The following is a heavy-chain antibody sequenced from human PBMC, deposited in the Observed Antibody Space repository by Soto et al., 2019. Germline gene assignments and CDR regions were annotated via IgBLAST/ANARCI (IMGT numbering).Heavy chain of an antibody. D-gene: IGHD5-12*01. CDR1: GSTFTSSA. CDR2: IVVGSGNT. Sequence: SVKVSCKASGSTFTSSAVQWVRQARGQRLEWIGWIVVGSGNTNYAQKFQERVTITRDMSTSTAYMELSSLRSEDTAVYYCAATDRRDGYNRDYWGQGTLVTVSS. V-gene: IGHV1-58*01. J-gene: IGHJ4*02. CDR3: AATDRRDGYNRDY.